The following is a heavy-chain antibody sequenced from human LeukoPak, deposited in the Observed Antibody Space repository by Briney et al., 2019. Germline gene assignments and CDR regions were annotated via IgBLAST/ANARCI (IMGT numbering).Heavy chain of an antibody. J-gene: IGHJ5*02. Sequence: SETLSLTCTVSGGSISSGSYYWSWIRQPAGKGLEWIGRIYTSGSTNYNPSLKSRVTISVDTSKNQFSLKLSSVTAADTAAYYCARESPTLANWFDPWGQGTLVTVSS. CDR3: ARESPTLANWFDP. CDR1: GGSISSGSYY. V-gene: IGHV4-61*02. CDR2: IYTSGST. D-gene: IGHD2-15*01.